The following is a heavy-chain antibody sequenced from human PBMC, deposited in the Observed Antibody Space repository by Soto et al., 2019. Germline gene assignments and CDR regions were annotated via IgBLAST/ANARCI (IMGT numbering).Heavy chain of an antibody. J-gene: IGHJ6*03. CDR3: ARVNYDILTGYPPSYYYYMDV. V-gene: IGHV4-59*01. Sequence: SETQSLTCTVSGGSISSYYWSWIRQPPGKGLEWIGYIYYSGSTNYNPSLKSRVTISVDTSKNQFSLKLSSVTAADTAVYYCARVNYDILTGYPPSYYYYMDVWGKGTTVTVSS. CDR2: IYYSGST. CDR1: GGSISSYY. D-gene: IGHD3-9*01.